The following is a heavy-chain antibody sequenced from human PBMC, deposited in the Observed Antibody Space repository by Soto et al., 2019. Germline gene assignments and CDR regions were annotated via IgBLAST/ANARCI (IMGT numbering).Heavy chain of an antibody. CDR1: GYSFSDYW. J-gene: IGHJ5*02. D-gene: IGHD2-2*01. CDR3: ARRGQYCSTSSCRFDP. CDR2: IYPGDSDT. Sequence: GESLKISCKASGYSFSDYWIDWVRQMPGKGLEWMGIIYPGDSDTRYSPSFQGQVTISADKSISTTYLQWSSLKASDTAMYYCARRGQYCSTSSCRFDPWGQGTLVTVSS. V-gene: IGHV5-51*01.